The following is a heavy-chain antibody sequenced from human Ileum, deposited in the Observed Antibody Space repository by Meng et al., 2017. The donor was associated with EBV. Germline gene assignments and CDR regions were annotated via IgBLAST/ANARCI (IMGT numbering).Heavy chain of an antibody. V-gene: IGHV4-4*02. CDR1: GGASRSSNW. D-gene: IGHD6-19*01. CDR3: ARVGQWLPIDY. CDR2: IYHSGST. J-gene: IGHJ4*02. Sequence: QGQLQEAGPGLVKPAATGALVWAVSGGASRSSNWWSWVRQPPGKGLEWIGEIYHSGSTNYNPFLKSRVTISVDKSKNQFSLNLSSVTAADTAVYYCARVGQWLPIDYWGQGTLVTVSS.